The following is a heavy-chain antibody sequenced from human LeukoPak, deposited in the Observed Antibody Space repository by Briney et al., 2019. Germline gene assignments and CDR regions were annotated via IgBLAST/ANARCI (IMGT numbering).Heavy chain of an antibody. D-gene: IGHD6-19*01. V-gene: IGHV3-23*01. CDR1: GFTFSSSA. J-gene: IGHJ4*02. Sequence: PGGSLRLSCAASGFTFSSSAMSWVRQAPGKGLEWVSTISGSGGSTYYADSVKGRFTISRDNSKNTLSLQMNSLRVEDTAVYYCAKDLWGSSGWYSDYWGQGTLVAVSS. CDR3: AKDLWGSSGWYSDY. CDR2: ISGSGGST.